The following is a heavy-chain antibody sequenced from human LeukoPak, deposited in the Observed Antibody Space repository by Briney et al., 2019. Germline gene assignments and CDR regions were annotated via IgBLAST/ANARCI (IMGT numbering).Heavy chain of an antibody. CDR1: GFTFDDYG. CDR2: IRYDGSNK. Sequence: GGSLRLSCAASGFTFDDYGMSWVRQAPGKGLEWVAFIRYDGSNKYYADSVKGRFTISRDNSKNTLYLQMNSLRAEDTAVYYCARSYYYDSSAPEYWGQGTLVTVSS. D-gene: IGHD3-22*01. J-gene: IGHJ4*02. CDR3: ARSYYYDSSAPEY. V-gene: IGHV3-30*02.